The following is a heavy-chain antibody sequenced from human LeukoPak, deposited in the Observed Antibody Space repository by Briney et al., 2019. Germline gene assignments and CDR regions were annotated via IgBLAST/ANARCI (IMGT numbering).Heavy chain of an antibody. CDR3: ARGAYYDFWSGSPEPYYFDY. CDR1: GFTFSSYW. V-gene: IGHV3-7*01. J-gene: IGHJ4*02. Sequence: GGSLRLSCAASGFTFSSYWMSWVRQAPGKGLEWVANIKQDGSEKYYVDSVKGRITISRDNAKNSLYLQMNSLRAEDTAVYYCARGAYYDFWSGSPEPYYFDYWGQGTLVTVSS. D-gene: IGHD3-3*01. CDR2: IKQDGSEK.